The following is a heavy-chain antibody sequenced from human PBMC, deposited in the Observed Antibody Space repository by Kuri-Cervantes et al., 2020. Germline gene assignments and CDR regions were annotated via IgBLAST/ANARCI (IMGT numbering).Heavy chain of an antibody. Sequence: ASVKVSCKASGYTFGNYGISWVRQAPGQGLEWMGWISAYTGNTDYAQKLQGRVTITRDTSASTAYMELSSLRSEDTAVYYCAAGFWSGYSYYYYYMDVWGKGTTVTVSS. CDR3: AAGFWSGYSYYYYYMDV. D-gene: IGHD3-3*01. CDR1: GYTFGNYG. CDR2: ISAYTGNT. V-gene: IGHV1-18*01. J-gene: IGHJ6*03.